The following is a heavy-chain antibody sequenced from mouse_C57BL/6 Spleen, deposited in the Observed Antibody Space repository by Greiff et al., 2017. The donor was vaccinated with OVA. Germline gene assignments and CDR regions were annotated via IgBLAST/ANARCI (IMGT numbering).Heavy chain of an antibody. CDR1: GFNIKDYY. V-gene: IGHV14-2*01. J-gene: IGHJ2*01. CDR2: IDPEDGET. CDR3: ASTVVVPSYFDY. Sequence: DVQLQESGAELVKPGASVKLSCTASGFNIKDYYMHWVKQRTEQGLEWIGRIDPEDGETKYAPKFQGKATITADTSSNTAYLQLSSLASEVAAVYYCASTVVVPSYFDYWGQGTTLTVSS. D-gene: IGHD1-1*01.